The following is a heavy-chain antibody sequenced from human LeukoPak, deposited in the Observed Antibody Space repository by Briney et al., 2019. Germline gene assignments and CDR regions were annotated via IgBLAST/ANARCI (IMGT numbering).Heavy chain of an antibody. V-gene: IGHV1-69*01. D-gene: IGHD6-13*01. CDR2: IIPIFGTA. CDR3: ARHGAAAVLLFDY. CDR1: GGTFSSYA. J-gene: IGHJ4*02. Sequence: GSSVKVSCKASGGTFSSYAISWVRQAPGQGLEWMGGIIPIFGTANYAQKFQDRVTITADESTSTAYMELSSLRSEDTAVYYCARHGAAAVLLFDYWGQGTLVTVSS.